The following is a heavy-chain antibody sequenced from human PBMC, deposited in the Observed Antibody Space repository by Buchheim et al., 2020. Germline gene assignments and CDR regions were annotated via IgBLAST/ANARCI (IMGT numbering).Heavy chain of an antibody. Sequence: EVQLVESGGGLVQPGGSLRLSCAASVFTFSSYAMSWVRQAPGKGLEWVLAISGSGGSPYYADSVQGRFTISRDNSKTTLYLQMNSLRAEDTAVYYCAKYQSGSYSPLDYYYYGMDVWDQGTT. J-gene: IGHJ6*02. CDR3: AKYQSGSYSPLDYYYYGMDV. CDR2: ISGSGGSP. CDR1: VFTFSSYA. V-gene: IGHV3-23*04. D-gene: IGHD1-26*01.